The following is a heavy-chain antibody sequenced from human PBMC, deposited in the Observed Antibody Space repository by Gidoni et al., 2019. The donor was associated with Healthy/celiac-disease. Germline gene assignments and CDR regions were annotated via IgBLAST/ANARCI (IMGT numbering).Heavy chain of an antibody. D-gene: IGHD3-10*01. CDR3: AKEGLYYYGSGRQLEY. Sequence: QVQLVESGGGVVQPGSSLRLSCSASGFTVSSHGMHWVRQAPGKGLEWVAVISYDGSNKYYADCVKGRFTIARDKSKNTLYLQMNSLRAEDTAVYYCAKEGLYYYGSGRQLEYWGQGTLVTVSS. V-gene: IGHV3-30*18. J-gene: IGHJ4*02. CDR1: GFTVSSHG. CDR2: ISYDGSNK.